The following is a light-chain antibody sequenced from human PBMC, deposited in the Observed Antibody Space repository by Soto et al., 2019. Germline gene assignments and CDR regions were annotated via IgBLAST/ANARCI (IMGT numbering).Light chain of an antibody. CDR2: GAS. Sequence: EIVMTQSPSTLSVSPGARATLSCRASQSVGSDLVWYRQKPGQAPRLLLYGASNRATGVPDRFSGSGSGTVFTLTISSLQSDDFAVYDCQQYFDWPRTFGQGTKVEIK. J-gene: IGKJ1*01. CDR3: QQYFDWPRT. V-gene: IGKV3-15*01. CDR1: QSVGSD.